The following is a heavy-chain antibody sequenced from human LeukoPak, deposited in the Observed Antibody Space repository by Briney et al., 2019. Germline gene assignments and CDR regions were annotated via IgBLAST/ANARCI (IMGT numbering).Heavy chain of an antibody. J-gene: IGHJ3*02. D-gene: IGHD5-12*01. CDR1: GGTFSSYA. Sequence: SVKVSCKASGGTFSSYAISWVRQAPGQGLERMGGIIPIFGTANYAQKFQGRVTITADESTSTAYMEPSSLRSEDTAVYYCAREWLQGAFDIWGQGTMVTVSS. CDR2: IIPIFGTA. CDR3: AREWLQGAFDI. V-gene: IGHV1-69*01.